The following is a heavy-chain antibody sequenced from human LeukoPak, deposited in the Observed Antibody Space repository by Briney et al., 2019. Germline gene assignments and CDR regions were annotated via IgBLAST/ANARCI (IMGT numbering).Heavy chain of an antibody. CDR1: GASISGSNYY. CDR2: IYSSGST. CDR3: AKSGGYGLIDY. Sequence: PSETLTLTCAVSGASISGSNYYWGWIRQPPGKGLEWIGNIYSSGSTYYNASLQSRVTISIDTSKNQFSLRLNSVTAADTAMYYCAKSGGYGLIDYWGQGTRFTVSS. V-gene: IGHV4-39*01. D-gene: IGHD1-26*01. J-gene: IGHJ4*02.